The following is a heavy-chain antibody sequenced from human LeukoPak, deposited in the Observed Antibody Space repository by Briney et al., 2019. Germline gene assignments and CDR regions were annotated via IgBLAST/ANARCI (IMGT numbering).Heavy chain of an antibody. CDR2: ISSSGDIT. D-gene: IGHD6-19*01. Sequence: GGSLRLSCAASGFTFNTYIMSWVRQAPGQGLEWVSGISSSGDITYYGDAVKGRFTISRDNSQNMLFLQMNSLRAEDTAVYYCVKGKYSSAWYSIVDSWGQGTLVTVSS. J-gene: IGHJ4*02. CDR1: GFTFNTYI. CDR3: VKGKYSSAWYSIVDS. V-gene: IGHV3-23*01.